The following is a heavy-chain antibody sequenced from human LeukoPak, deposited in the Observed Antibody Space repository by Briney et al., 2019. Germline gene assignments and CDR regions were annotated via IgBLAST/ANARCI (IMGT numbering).Heavy chain of an antibody. V-gene: IGHV3-30*02. CDR1: GFTFSSYG. D-gene: IGHD3-22*01. CDR3: AKGDYDGAGSLRY. Sequence: PGGSLRLSCAASGFTFSSYGMHWVRQAPGKGLQWVTFIEYNGKNKYYAESVKGRFTISRDNSKNTLYLQINSLRDEDTAVYYCAKGDYDGAGSLRYWRQGTLVTVSS. J-gene: IGHJ4*02. CDR2: IEYNGKNK.